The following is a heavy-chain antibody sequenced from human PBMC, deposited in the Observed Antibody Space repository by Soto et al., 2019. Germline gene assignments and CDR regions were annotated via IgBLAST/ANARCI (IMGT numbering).Heavy chain of an antibody. CDR2: ISSRSYTI. V-gene: IGHV3-48*02. J-gene: IGHJ6*02. D-gene: IGHD6-6*01. Sequence: EVQLVESGGGLVQPGGSLRLSCAASGFSFSTYSMNWVRQAPGKGLEWVSYISSRSYTIYYVDSVKGRFTISRDNAKNSLYLHMNSLRYEDTAVYYCARGGSSSDNGMDVWGQGTTVTVSS. CDR3: ARGGSSSDNGMDV. CDR1: GFSFSTYS.